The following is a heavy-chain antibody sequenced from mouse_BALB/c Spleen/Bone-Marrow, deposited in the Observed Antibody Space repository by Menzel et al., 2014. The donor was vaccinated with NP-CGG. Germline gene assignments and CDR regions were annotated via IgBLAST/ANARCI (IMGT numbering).Heavy chain of an antibody. CDR2: ISGSGSST. J-gene: IGHJ3*01. D-gene: IGHD4-1*02. CDR1: GFTFSGYG. CDR3: ALNWDSAY. V-gene: IGHV5-6-3*01. Sequence: VHVKQSGGGLVQPGGSLKLSCAASGFTFSGYGMSWVRQTPDKGLELVATISGSGSSTYYPDSVKGRFTISRDNARNTLYLQMSSLKSEDTAMYYCALNWDSAYWGQGTLVTVSA.